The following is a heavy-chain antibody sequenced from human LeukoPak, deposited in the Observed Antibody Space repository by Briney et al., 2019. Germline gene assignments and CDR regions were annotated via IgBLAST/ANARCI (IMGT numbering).Heavy chain of an antibody. CDR2: IYYSGST. D-gene: IGHD3-22*01. V-gene: IGHV4-39*07. J-gene: IGHJ4*02. CDR3: AREVHYYDSSGYYVPGD. CDR1: GGSISSSSYY. Sequence: SETLSLTCTVSGGSISSSSYYWGWIRQPPGKGLEWIGSIYYSGSTYYNPSLKSRATISVDTSKNQFSLKLSSVTAADTAVYYCAREVHYYDSSGYYVPGDWGQGTLVTVSS.